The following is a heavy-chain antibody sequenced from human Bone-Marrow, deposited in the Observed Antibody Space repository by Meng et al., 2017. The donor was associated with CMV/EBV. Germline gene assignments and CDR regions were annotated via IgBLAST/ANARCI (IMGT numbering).Heavy chain of an antibody. CDR1: GFTFSSYG. V-gene: IGHV3-30*02. Sequence: GGSLRLSCAASGFTFSSYGMHWVRQAPGKGLEWVAFIRYDGSNKYYADSVKGRFTISRDNSKNTLYLQMNSLRAEDTAVYYCAKDKGYSSSWYSGEGMDVWGQGTTVTVS. CDR2: IRYDGSNK. D-gene: IGHD6-13*01. J-gene: IGHJ6*02. CDR3: AKDKGYSSSWYSGEGMDV.